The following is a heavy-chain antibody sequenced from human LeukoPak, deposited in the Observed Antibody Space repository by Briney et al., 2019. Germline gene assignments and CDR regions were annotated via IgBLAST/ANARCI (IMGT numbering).Heavy chain of an antibody. CDR2: IKRKTDGGTT. J-gene: IGHJ4*02. D-gene: IGHD3-16*01. CDR3: TTAVRITGFDS. CDR1: GFTFSNAW. V-gene: IGHV3-15*01. Sequence: GGSLRLSCATSGFTFSNAWMTWVRQAPWKGLEWVSLIKRKTDGGTTDYAAPVKGRFTVSRNDSVNTLYLQMNSLKTEDTGVYYCTTAVRITGFDSWGQGALVTVSS.